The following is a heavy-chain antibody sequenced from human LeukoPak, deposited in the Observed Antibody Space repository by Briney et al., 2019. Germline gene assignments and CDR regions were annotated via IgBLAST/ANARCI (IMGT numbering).Heavy chain of an antibody. D-gene: IGHD6-13*01. Sequence: HPGGSLRLSCAASGFTFSSYAMSWVRQAPGKGLEWVSAISGSGGSTYYADSVKGRFTISRDNSKNTLYLQMNSLRAEDTAVYYCAKFLRGSWYYFDYWGQGTLVTVSS. CDR3: AKFLRGSWYYFDY. J-gene: IGHJ4*02. CDR2: ISGSGGST. CDR1: GFTFSSYA. V-gene: IGHV3-23*01.